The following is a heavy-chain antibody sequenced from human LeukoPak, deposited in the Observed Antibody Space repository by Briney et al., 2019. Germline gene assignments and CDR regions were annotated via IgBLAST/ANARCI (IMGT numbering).Heavy chain of an antibody. CDR2: INHSGST. D-gene: IGHD2-15*01. Sequence: SETLSLTCAVYGGSFSGYYWSWIRQPPGKGLEWIGEINHSGSTNYNPSLKSRVTISVDTSKNQFSLKLSSVTAADTAVYYCARGPVVVAATPYYYYGMNVWGQGTTVTVSS. CDR1: GGSFSGYY. CDR3: ARGPVVVAATPYYYYGMNV. J-gene: IGHJ6*02. V-gene: IGHV4-34*01.